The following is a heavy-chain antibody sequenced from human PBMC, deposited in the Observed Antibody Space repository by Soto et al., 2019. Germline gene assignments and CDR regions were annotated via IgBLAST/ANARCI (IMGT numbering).Heavy chain of an antibody. CDR2: ISTYNGKT. J-gene: IGHJ6*02. CDR3: AGEGDVPYYYYGMDV. V-gene: IGHV1-18*01. Sequence: QVQLVQSGGEVRKPGASVTVSCKASGYTFSRFGMSWVRQAPGQGLEWMGWISTYNGKTNYAQKFQDRVTMATDTPTSTVYLERRSLTFDDTAVYYCAGEGDVPYYYYGMDVWGQGITVSVSS. CDR1: GYTFSRFG. D-gene: IGHD3-16*01.